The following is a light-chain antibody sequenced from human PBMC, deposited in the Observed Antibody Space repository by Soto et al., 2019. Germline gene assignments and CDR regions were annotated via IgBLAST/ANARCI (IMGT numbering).Light chain of an antibody. CDR3: QQADSLPRT. Sequence: DIQMTQSPSSVSASVGHRVTITCRASQGINSRLAWYQQKPGKAPKLLIYFASTLESGVPSRFIGSESGTDFTLTISSLQPEDFATYYCQQADSLPRTFGGGTKVDIK. V-gene: IGKV1-12*01. J-gene: IGKJ4*01. CDR1: QGINSR. CDR2: FAS.